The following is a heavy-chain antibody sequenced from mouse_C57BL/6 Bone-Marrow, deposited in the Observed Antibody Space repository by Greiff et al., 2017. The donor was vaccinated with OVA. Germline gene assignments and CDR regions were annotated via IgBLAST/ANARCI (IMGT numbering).Heavy chain of an antibody. V-gene: IGHV1-66*01. CDR3: ARLTLITTVVVFED. CDR2: IYTGSGNT. D-gene: IGHD1-1*01. CDR1: GYSFTSYY. J-gene: IGHJ2*01. Sequence: VQLKESGPELVKPGASVKISCKASGYSFTSYYIHWVKQRPGQGLEWIGWIYTGSGNTKYNEKFKGKATLTADTSSSTAYMQLSSLTSEDSAFYYYARLTLITTVVVFEDWGQGTTLTVSS.